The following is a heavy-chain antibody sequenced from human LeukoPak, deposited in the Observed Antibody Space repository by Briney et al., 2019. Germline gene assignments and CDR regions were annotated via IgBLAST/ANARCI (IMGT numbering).Heavy chain of an antibody. CDR3: ARATIFGVVIIDPGYMDV. V-gene: IGHV1-18*01. J-gene: IGHJ6*03. CDR2: ISAYNGNT. CDR1: GYTFTSYG. Sequence: ASVKVSCKASGYTFTSYGISWVRQAPGQGLEWMGWISAYNGNTNYAQKLQGRVTMTTDTSTSTAYMELRSLRSDDTAVYYCARATIFGVVIIDPGYMDVWGKGTTVTVSS. D-gene: IGHD3-3*01.